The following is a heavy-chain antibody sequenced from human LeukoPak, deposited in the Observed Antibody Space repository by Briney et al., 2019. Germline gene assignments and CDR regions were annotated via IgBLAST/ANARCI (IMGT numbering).Heavy chain of an antibody. D-gene: IGHD1-1*01. Sequence: GGSLRLFCAASGFTFSTYSMNWVRQAPGKGLEWVSYIGTTGSTRYYADSVKGRFTISRDNAKNSLYLQMNSLRAEDTAVYYCASFDRYTWGQGTLVTVSS. J-gene: IGHJ5*02. CDR1: GFTFSTYS. V-gene: IGHV3-48*01. CDR2: IGTTGSTR. CDR3: ASFDRYT.